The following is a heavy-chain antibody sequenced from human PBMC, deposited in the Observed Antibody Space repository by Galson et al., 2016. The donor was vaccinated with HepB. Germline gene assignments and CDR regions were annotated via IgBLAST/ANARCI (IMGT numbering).Heavy chain of an antibody. D-gene: IGHD3-16*01. CDR2: ISITSGYK. CDR3: ARPPEGDRRYFDL. CDR1: GFTFSTYS. Sequence: SLRLSCATSGFTFSTYSMNWVRQAPGKGLEWVSFISITSGYKYYADSLKGRVTISRDNAKNSLYLQMNSLRAEDTAVYYCARPPEGDRRYFDLWGRGTLGTVSS. V-gene: IGHV3-21*01. J-gene: IGHJ2*01.